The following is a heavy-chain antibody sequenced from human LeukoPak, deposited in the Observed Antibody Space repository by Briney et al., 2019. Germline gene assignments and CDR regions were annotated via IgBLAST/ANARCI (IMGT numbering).Heavy chain of an antibody. CDR2: IIPIFGTA. CDR3: ARGQGYGGNSGGDY. D-gene: IGHD4-23*01. CDR1: GYTFTSYG. V-gene: IGHV1-69*05. Sequence: SVKVSCKASGYTFTSYGISWVRQAPGQGLEWMGRIIPIFGTANYAQKFQGRVTITTDESTSTAYMELSSLRSEDTAVYYCARGQGYGGNSGGDYWGQGTLVTVSS. J-gene: IGHJ4*02.